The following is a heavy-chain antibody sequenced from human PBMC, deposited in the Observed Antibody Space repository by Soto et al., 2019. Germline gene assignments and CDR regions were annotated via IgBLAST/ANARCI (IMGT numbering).Heavy chain of an antibody. CDR1: GFTFSSYA. CDR3: AKRRDGYNYDY. V-gene: IGHV3-23*01. Sequence: EVQLLESGGGLVQPGGSLRLSCAASGFTFSSYAMSWVRQAPGKGLEWVSAISGSGGSTYHADSVKGRFTITRDKSKNTLYLQMNSLRADDTAVYYCAKRRDGYNYDYWGQGTLVTVSS. D-gene: IGHD5-12*01. J-gene: IGHJ4*02. CDR2: ISGSGGST.